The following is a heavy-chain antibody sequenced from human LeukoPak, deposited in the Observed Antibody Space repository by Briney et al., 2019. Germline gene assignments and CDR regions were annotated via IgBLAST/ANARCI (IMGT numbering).Heavy chain of an antibody. D-gene: IGHD2-2*01. J-gene: IGHJ6*03. CDR1: GDSISSYY. Sequence: PSETLSLTCTVSGDSISSYYWSWIRQPPGKGLEWIGYIYYSGSTNYNPSLKSRVTISVDTSKNQFSLKLSSVTAADTAVYYCARAGALYCSSTSCYLYYYYYYMDVWGKGTTVTVSS. CDR2: IYYSGST. V-gene: IGHV4-59*01. CDR3: ARAGALYCSSTSCYLYYYYYYMDV.